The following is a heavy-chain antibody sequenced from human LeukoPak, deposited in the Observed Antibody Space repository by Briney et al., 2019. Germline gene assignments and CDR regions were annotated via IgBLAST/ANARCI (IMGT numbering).Heavy chain of an antibody. CDR1: GFSLSGYW. D-gene: IGHD2-15*01. V-gene: IGHV3-74*01. CDR2: NNGDRSTT. J-gene: IGHJ5*02. CDR3: ARDPRNVGLAP. Sequence: GGSLRLSCVASGFSLSGYWMYWVRQAPGKGLMYISRNNGDRSTTNYADVVKGRFTMSRDNVKNTLYLQMNSLRVEDTAVYYCARDPRNVGLAPWGQGTLVTVSS.